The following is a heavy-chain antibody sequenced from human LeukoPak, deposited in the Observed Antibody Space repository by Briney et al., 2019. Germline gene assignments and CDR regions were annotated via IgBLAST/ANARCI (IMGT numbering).Heavy chain of an antibody. D-gene: IGHD6-19*01. V-gene: IGHV1-18*01. J-gene: IGHJ4*02. CDR2: ISAYTGHT. Sequence: GASVKVSCKASGYTFPNYGINWVRQAPGQGLEWMGWISAYTGHTDYAQKLQGRVTMTTDTPTTTAYMELRNLRSDDTAIYYCARSPAVASTRGDYWGQGTLVTVSS. CDR3: ARSPAVASTRGDY. CDR1: GYTFPNYG.